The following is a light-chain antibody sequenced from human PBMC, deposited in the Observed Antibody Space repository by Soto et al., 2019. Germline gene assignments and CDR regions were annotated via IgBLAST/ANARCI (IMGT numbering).Light chain of an antibody. CDR1: QTISTY. J-gene: IGKJ2*01. V-gene: IGKV1-39*01. CDR3: QQSHGIPYT. Sequence: DIQMTQSPSSLSASVGDRVTITCRASQTISTYLNWYQQKPGKAPKLLIYAASTLESGVPSRFNGSGSGTDFTLTINSLQPEDFATYYCQQSHGIPYTFGQGTKLEIK. CDR2: AAS.